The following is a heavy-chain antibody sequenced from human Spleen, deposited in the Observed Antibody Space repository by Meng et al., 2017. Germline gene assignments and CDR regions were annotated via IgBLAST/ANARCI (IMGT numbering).Heavy chain of an antibody. J-gene: IGHJ4*02. Sequence: GSLRLSCSVSGYSISSGYFCGWIRQPPGKGLEYIGNIYNSGHTYYNSSLKSRVTISVDTSKNQFSLKVTAATATDTAVYYCARGPGPYYFDYWGQGTLVTVSS. CDR2: IYNSGHT. CDR3: ARGPGPYYFDY. V-gene: IGHV4-38-2*01. CDR1: GYSISSGYF. D-gene: IGHD1-1*01.